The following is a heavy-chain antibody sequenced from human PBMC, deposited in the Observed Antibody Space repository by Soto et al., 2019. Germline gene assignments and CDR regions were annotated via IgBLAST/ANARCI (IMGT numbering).Heavy chain of an antibody. D-gene: IGHD1-1*01. CDR3: ATRLKREHAFDI. CDR1: GFSFIGKNY. V-gene: IGHV3-53*01. CDR2: LYSSDGT. J-gene: IGHJ3*02. Sequence: HPGGSLRLSFAASGFSFIGKNYLTWVRQAPVKGLEWVSALYSSDGTYYADSVKGRFSVSRDNSKNAFYLQLHSLRPQDTALYFCATRLKREHAFDIWGLGTMVTVSS.